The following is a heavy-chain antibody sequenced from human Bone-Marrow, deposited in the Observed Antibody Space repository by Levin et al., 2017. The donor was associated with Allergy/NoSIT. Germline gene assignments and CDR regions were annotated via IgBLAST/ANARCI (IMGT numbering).Heavy chain of an antibody. Sequence: GESLKISCEASGFIFSNFGFHWVRQAPGKGLEWVAVIWSDGSNSKYADSVKGRFTISRDNSKNTLYLQMNNLRGEDTAVYYCARDWAKTLVTADIFDVWGQGTLVTVSS. CDR3: ARDWAKTLVTADIFDV. D-gene: IGHD2-21*02. V-gene: IGHV3-33*01. CDR2: IWSDGSNS. CDR1: GFIFSNFG. J-gene: IGHJ3*01.